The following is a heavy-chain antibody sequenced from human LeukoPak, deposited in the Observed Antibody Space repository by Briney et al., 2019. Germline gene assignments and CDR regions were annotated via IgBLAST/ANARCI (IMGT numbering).Heavy chain of an antibody. V-gene: IGHV4-39*01. CDR3: ARGIRMYYYDSNWFDP. CDR1: GGSISSSSYY. Sequence: PAETLSLTCTVSGGSISSSSYYWGWIRQPPGKGLEWIGSIYYSGSTYYNPSLKSRVTISVHTSKNQFSLKLSSVTAGDTAVYYCARGIRMYYYDSNWFDPWGQGTLVPVSS. J-gene: IGHJ5*02. CDR2: IYYSGST. D-gene: IGHD3-22*01.